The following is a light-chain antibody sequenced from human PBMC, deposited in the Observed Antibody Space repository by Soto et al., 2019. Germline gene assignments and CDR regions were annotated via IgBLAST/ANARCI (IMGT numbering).Light chain of an antibody. CDR1: QSIGNR. V-gene: IGKV1-5*01. CDR3: QQYDQWPRRP. Sequence: SSSSALVGACDSCTHQLSQSIGNRLAWYQQKPGKAPKFLIYDASSLQSGVPLRFSGSGSGTEFTLTISSLQSEDSAVFFCQQYDQWPRRPFGEGTKVDIK. CDR2: DAS. J-gene: IGKJ1*01.